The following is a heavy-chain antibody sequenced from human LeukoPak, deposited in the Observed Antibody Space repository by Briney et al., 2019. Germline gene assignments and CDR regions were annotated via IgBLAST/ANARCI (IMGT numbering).Heavy chain of an antibody. CDR2: IHYRWCT. J-gene: IGHJ4*02. CDR3: ARVVVGGYSYGPLDY. Sequence: SETLALTCTVSGGSISSCYYYWSWIRQPPGKGLEWIGYIHYRWCTYYNTSLKSQVTKSVEKSKNQFSLKLSSVTAADTAVYYCARVVVGGYSYGPLDYWGQGTLVTVSS. D-gene: IGHD5-18*01. CDR1: GGSISSCYYY. V-gene: IGHV4-30-4*01.